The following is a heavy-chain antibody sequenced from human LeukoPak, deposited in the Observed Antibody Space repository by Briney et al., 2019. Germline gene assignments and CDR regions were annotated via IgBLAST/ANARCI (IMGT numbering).Heavy chain of an antibody. D-gene: IGHD5-18*01. V-gene: IGHV1-46*01. CDR3: AIEGYSYGYFDP. Sequence: ASVKVSCKASGYTFTNYYMHWVRQAPGQGLERMGIINPSGGSTSYAQKFQGRVTMTRDTSTSTVYMELSSLRSEDTAVYYCAIEGYSYGYFDPWGQGTLVTVSS. CDR2: INPSGGST. CDR1: GYTFTNYY. J-gene: IGHJ5*02.